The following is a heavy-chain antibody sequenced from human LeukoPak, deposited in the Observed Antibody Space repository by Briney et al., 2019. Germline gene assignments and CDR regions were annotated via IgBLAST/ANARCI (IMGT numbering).Heavy chain of an antibody. V-gene: IGHV4-39*07. CDR1: GVSISSGSYY. CDR3: ASGSIRDGAFDI. CDR2: IYYSGST. Sequence: SETLSLTCTVSGVSISSGSYYWGWIRQPPGKGLEWIGSIYYSGSTYYNPSLKSRVTISLDTSKNQFSLKLSSVTAADTAVYYCASGSIRDGAFDIWGQGTMVTVSS. J-gene: IGHJ3*02. D-gene: IGHD2-21*01.